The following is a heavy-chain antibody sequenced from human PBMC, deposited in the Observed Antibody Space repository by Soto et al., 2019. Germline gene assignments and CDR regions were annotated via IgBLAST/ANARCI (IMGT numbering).Heavy chain of an antibody. Sequence: QITLKESGPTLVKPTQTLTLTCTFSGFSLSTSGVGVGWIRQPPGKALEWLALIYWNDDKPYSPSLKSRITLTKDTSKNHVVLTMTNMDPVDTATYCCAQKGDVAAAGRYCIDPLGQGTLVTVSS. CDR1: GFSLSTSGVG. CDR3: AQKGDVAAAGRYCIDP. D-gene: IGHD6-13*01. V-gene: IGHV2-5*01. J-gene: IGHJ5*02. CDR2: IYWNDDK.